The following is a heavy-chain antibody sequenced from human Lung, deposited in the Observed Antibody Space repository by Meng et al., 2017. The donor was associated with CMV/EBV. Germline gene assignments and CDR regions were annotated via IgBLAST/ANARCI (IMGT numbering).Heavy chain of an antibody. V-gene: IGHV3-30*02. CDR3: AKDASGYNWNFVYFDY. CDR1: RFTFSNYG. J-gene: IGHJ4*02. Sequence: GGSLRLXCAASRFTFSNYGMHWVRQAPGKGLEWVSFIRYDGSNKYYADSVKGRFTISRDNSKNTLWLQMNSLRAEDTAVYYCAKDASGYNWNFVYFDYWGQGTLVTVSS. CDR2: IRYDGSNK. D-gene: IGHD1-7*01.